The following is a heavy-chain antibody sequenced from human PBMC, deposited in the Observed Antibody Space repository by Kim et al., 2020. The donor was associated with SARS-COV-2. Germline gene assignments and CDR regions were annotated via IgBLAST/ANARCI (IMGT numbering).Heavy chain of an antibody. J-gene: IGHJ5*02. CDR2: IYYSGST. CDR3: ARPKGYYYDSSDWFDP. Sequence: SETLSLTCTVSGGSISSSCYYWGRIRQPPGQGLEWIGSIYYSGSTYYNPSLKSRVTISVDTSKNQFSLKLSSVTAADTSGYYCARPKGYYYDSSDWFDPWGQGTLVTVSS. V-gene: IGHV4-39*01. CDR1: GGSISSSCYY. D-gene: IGHD3-22*01.